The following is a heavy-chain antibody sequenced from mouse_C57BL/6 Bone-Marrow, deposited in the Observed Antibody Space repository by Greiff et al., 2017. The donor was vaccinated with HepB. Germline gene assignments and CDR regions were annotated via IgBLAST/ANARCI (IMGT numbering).Heavy chain of an antibody. J-gene: IGHJ2*01. V-gene: IGHV5-6*01. Sequence: VQLKESGGDLVKPGGSLKLSCAASGFTFSSYGMSWVRQTPDKRLEWVATIGSGGSYTYYPDSVKGRFTISRDNAKNTLYLQMSSLKSEDTAMYYCARRLLLYFDYWGQGTTLTVSS. D-gene: IGHD1-1*01. CDR2: IGSGGSYT. CDR1: GFTFSSYG. CDR3: ARRLLLYFDY.